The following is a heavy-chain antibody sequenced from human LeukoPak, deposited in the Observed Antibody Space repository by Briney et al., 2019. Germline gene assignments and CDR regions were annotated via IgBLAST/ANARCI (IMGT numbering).Heavy chain of an antibody. Sequence: PSETLSLTCTVSGGSISSYYWSWIRQPRGKGLEWIGYIHNNGSTNYNPSLKSRVTISVDTSKNQFSLKLSSVTAADTALYYCARARINWFDPWGQGTLVTVSS. CDR1: GGSISSYY. D-gene: IGHD1-14*01. CDR2: IHNNGST. J-gene: IGHJ5*02. V-gene: IGHV4-59*01. CDR3: ARARINWFDP.